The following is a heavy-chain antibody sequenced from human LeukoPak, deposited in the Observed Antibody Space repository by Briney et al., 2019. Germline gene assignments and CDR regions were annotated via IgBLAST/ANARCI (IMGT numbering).Heavy chain of an antibody. V-gene: IGHV4-39*01. CDR3: ARHSSDGSCDADLQVVVIVSGFDY. Sequence: KPSETPSLTCIVSGGSISSSSYYCGWVRQPPGKGLGWIGCIYFSGSTSYNPSLRSRVTISVDTSKNQFSLKLSSATAAGTAVYYCARHSSDGSCDADLQVVVIVSGFDYWGQGTLVTVSS. CDR1: GGSISSSSYY. J-gene: IGHJ4*02. CDR2: IYFSGST. D-gene: IGHD3-22*01.